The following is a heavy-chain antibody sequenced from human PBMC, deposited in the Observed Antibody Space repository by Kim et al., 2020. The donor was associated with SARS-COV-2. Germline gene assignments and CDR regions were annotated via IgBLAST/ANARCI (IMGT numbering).Heavy chain of an antibody. J-gene: IGHJ4*02. CDR2: LNSRAAGGTT. CDR1: GFTFANAG. D-gene: IGHD6-19*01. Sequence: GGSLRLSCAASGFTFANAGVSWVRQAPGKGLEWVGLLNSRAAGGTTAYAAPVKGRFIISRDDSQNTVYLQMNSLKSDDTGVYYCYIFMEPFKFSGGWQTSFDFWGQGTRVIVSS. V-gene: IGHV3-15*01. CDR3: YIFMEPFKFSGGWQTSFDF.